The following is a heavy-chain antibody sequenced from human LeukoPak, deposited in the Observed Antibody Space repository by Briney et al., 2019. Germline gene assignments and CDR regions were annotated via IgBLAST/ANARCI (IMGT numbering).Heavy chain of an antibody. D-gene: IGHD3-16*01. CDR3: ATDTGGNYHYYYYMDV. CDR2: IYDSGSI. CDR1: GGSISNYD. V-gene: IGHV4-59*01. J-gene: IGHJ6*03. Sequence: PSETLSLTCTVSGGSISNYDWTWIRQPPGKGLELIGYIYDSGSIIYNPSLKSRVIMFVDTSKNQFSLKLSSVTAADAAVYYCATDTGGNYHYYYYMDVWGKGTTVTVS.